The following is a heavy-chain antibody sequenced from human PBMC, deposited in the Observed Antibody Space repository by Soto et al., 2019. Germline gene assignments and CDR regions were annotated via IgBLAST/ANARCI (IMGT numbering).Heavy chain of an antibody. CDR1: GGSFSGYY. J-gene: IGHJ4*02. Sequence: QVQLQQWGAGLLKPSETLSLTCAVYGGSFSGYYWNWIRQPPGKGLEWIGEINHSGSTNYNPSLKSRVTISVDTSKNQFSLQLSSVTAADAAVYYWARGWGRIFDYWGQGTLVTVSS. V-gene: IGHV4-34*01. CDR2: INHSGST. CDR3: ARGWGRIFDY. D-gene: IGHD7-27*01.